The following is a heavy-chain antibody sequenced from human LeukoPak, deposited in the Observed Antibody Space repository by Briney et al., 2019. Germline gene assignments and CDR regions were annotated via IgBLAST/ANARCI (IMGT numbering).Heavy chain of an antibody. CDR3: ARARGYSYGLRDY. D-gene: IGHD5-18*01. Sequence: GGSLRLSCAASGFTFSSYWMSWVRQAPGKGLEWVANIKQDGSEKYYVDSVKGRFTISRDNAKNSLYLQMNSLRAEDAAVYYCARARGYSYGLRDYWGQGTLVTVSS. CDR1: GFTFSSYW. J-gene: IGHJ4*02. CDR2: IKQDGSEK. V-gene: IGHV3-7*01.